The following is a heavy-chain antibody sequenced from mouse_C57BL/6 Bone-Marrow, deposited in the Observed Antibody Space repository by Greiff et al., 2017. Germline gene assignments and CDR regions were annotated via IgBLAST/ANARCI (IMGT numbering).Heavy chain of an antibody. D-gene: IGHD2-5*01. CDR3: ARGYSKDY. CDR2: ISSGGSYT. CDR1: GFTFSSYG. V-gene: IGHV5-6*01. Sequence: DVHLVESGGDLVKPGGSLKLSCAASGFTFSSYGMSWVRQTPDKRLEWVATISSGGSYTYYPDSVKGRFTISRDNAKNTLYLQRSSLKSEDTAMYYCARGYSKDYWGQGTTLTVSS. J-gene: IGHJ2*01.